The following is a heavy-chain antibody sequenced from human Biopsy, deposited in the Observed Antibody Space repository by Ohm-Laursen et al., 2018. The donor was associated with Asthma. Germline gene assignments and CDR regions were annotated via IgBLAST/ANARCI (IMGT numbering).Heavy chain of an antibody. CDR3: ARVDGVVEPATRMGGMDV. Sequence: GSLRLSCAASGFAVSRDHMFWVRQAPGKGLEWVSVIYSGGTSHTADSVRGRFTISRDNSKNTLDLQMNSLSAEDSAVYYCARVDGVVEPATRMGGMDVWGQGTTVTVSS. V-gene: IGHV3-66*02. CDR1: GFAVSRDH. J-gene: IGHJ6*02. D-gene: IGHD2-15*01. CDR2: IYSGGTS.